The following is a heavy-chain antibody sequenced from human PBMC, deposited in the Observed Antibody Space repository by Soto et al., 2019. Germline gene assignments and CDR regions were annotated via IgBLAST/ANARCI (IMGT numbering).Heavy chain of an antibody. Sequence: QVQLVQSGGGVVQRGRSLRLSCAGSGFTFSSYGIHWVRQAPGKGLEWVALISYDGGNEKYTESVKDRFTISRDDSHNVAYLQMSSLRTEDTAMYYCAKDRYSGTYPTDFDYWGQGSLVTVSS. V-gene: IGHV3-30*18. D-gene: IGHD1-26*01. CDR1: GFTFSSYG. J-gene: IGHJ4*02. CDR3: AKDRYSGTYPTDFDY. CDR2: ISYDGGNE.